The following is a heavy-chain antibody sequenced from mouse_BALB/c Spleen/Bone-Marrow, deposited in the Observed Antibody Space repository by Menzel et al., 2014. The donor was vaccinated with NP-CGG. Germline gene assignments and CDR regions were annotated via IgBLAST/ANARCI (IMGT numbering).Heavy chain of an antibody. CDR3: AREKVYYGISWFAY. CDR2: IHPSDSET. CDR1: GYSFTSYW. V-gene: IGHV1-61*01. J-gene: IGHJ3*01. Sequence: QVQLKESGAELVGPGASVKLSCKASGYSFTSYWMNWVKQRPGQGLEWIGMIHPSDSETRLNQKFKDKATLTVDKSSSTAYMQLSSTTSEDSAVYYCAREKVYYGISWFAYWGQGTLVTVSA. D-gene: IGHD2-1*01.